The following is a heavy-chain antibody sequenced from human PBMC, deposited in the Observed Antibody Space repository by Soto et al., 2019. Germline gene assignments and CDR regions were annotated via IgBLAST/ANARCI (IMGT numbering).Heavy chain of an antibody. J-gene: IGHJ6*02. CDR2: INNANGDT. V-gene: IGHV1-3*04. Sequence: QVQLVQSGAEVKTPGASVKVSCKASGYPFTTYNVHWVRQATGQRLEWMGRINNANGDTRYSQDFQGRVTINSDTSANVAYMELSSLKSEDTAVYYCASELSENKCASAYCYYYGLKIWGQGTTVTVSS. CDR1: GYPFTTYN. CDR3: ASELSENKCASAYCYYYGLKI. D-gene: IGHD1-26*01.